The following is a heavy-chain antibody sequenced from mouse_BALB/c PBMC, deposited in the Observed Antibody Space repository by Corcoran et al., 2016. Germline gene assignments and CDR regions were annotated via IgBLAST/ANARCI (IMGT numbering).Heavy chain of an antibody. Sequence: EVQLQQSGAELVKPGASVKLSCTASGFNIKDTYMHWVKQRPEQGLEWIGRIDPANGNTKYDPKFQGKATITADTSSNTAYLQLSSLTSEYTAVYYCARFEYGRAWFAYWGQGTLVTVSA. CDR1: GFNIKDTY. CDR2: IDPANGNT. J-gene: IGHJ3*01. D-gene: IGHD2-10*02. V-gene: IGHV14-3*02. CDR3: ARFEYGRAWFAY.